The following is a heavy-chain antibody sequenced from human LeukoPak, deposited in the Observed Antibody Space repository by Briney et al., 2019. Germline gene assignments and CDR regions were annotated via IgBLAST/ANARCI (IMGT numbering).Heavy chain of an antibody. J-gene: IGHJ4*02. CDR2: IIPIFGTA. D-gene: IGHD4-17*01. CDR3: ASTVATLKKLGEFDY. V-gene: IGHV1-69*01. Sequence: PRASVKVSCKASGGTFSSYAISWVRQAPGQGLEWMGGIIPIFGTANYAQKFQGRVTITADESTSTAYMELSSLRSEDTAVYYCASTVATLKKLGEFDYWGQGTLVTVSS. CDR1: GGTFSSYA.